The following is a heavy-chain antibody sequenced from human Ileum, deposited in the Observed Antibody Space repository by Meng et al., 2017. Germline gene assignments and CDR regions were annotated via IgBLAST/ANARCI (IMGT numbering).Heavy chain of an antibody. D-gene: IGHD3-10*01. J-gene: IGHJ2*01. Sequence: QVQLQQWGAGLLKPSETLSLTCAVYGGSFSGYYWTWIRQPPGKGLVWIGEIHHSGSTNYTPSLKSRVTMSIDTSKIQFSLELSSVTAADAAVYYCARYGGSGSYWHFDPWGRGTLVTVSS. V-gene: IGHV4-34*01. CDR1: GGSFSGYY. CDR2: IHHSGST. CDR3: ARYGGSGSYWHFDP.